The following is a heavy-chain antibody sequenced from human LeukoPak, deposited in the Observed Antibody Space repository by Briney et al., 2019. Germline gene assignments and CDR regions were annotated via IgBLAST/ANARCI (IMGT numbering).Heavy chain of an antibody. Sequence: GGSLRLSCAVSRFSFSAYPKGWVRRAPGRGLELVSGISGCCDLTFHADPVKGRFTISRDNSKNTLYLQMNSLRAEDTAVYYCASDVGRPLSTAFEYWGQGTLVTVSS. CDR1: RFSFSAYP. D-gene: IGHD4-17*01. V-gene: IGHV3-23*01. J-gene: IGHJ4*02. CDR2: ISGCCDLT. CDR3: ASDVGRPLSTAFEY.